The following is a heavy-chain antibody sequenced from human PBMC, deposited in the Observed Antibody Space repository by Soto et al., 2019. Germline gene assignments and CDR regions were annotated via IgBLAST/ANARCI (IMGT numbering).Heavy chain of an antibody. CDR2: VYYSGST. V-gene: IGHV4-31*03. J-gene: IGHJ3*02. D-gene: IGHD3-22*01. CDR1: GSSISSGGYY. Sequence: SETLSLTCTVSGSSISSGGYYWIWIRQHPGKGLEWIGCVYYSGSTYYNPSLKSRLTISVDTSKNQFSLKLSSVTAADTAVYYCARDPLTYYYDSSGLGAFDIWGQGTMVP. CDR3: ARDPLTYYYDSSGLGAFDI.